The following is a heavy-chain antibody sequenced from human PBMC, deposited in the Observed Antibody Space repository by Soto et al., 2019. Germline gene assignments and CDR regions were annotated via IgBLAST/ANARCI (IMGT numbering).Heavy chain of an antibody. CDR3: ARVDNGGNYVFYYYYYMDV. CDR2: ISAYNGNT. D-gene: IGHD2-21*02. J-gene: IGHJ6*03. V-gene: IGHV1-18*01. Sequence: QVQLVQSGAEVKKPGASVKVSCKASGYTFTSYGISWVRQAPGQGLEWMGWISAYNGNTNYAQKLQGRVTMTTDTPTSTAYMELRSLRSDDTAVYYCARVDNGGNYVFYYYYYMDVWGKGTTVTVSS. CDR1: GYTFTSYG.